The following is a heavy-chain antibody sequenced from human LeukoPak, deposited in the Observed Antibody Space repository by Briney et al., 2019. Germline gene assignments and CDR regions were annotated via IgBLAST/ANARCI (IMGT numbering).Heavy chain of an antibody. D-gene: IGHD6-13*01. Sequence: PSETLSLTCTVSGGSISSYYWSWIRQPPGKGLEWIGHIYYSGSTNYNPSLKSRVTISVDTSKNQFSLKLSSVTAADTAVYYCARSLRSISSWYTAYYFDYWGQGTLVTVSS. V-gene: IGHV4-59*01. J-gene: IGHJ4*02. CDR2: IYYSGST. CDR1: GGSISSYY. CDR3: ARSLRSISSWYTAYYFDY.